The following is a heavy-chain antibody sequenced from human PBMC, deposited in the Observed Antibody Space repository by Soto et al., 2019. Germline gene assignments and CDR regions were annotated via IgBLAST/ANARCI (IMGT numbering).Heavy chain of an antibody. Sequence: PSETLSLTCAVAGGSCKSGRYSWSWIRQPPGKGLEWIGYVYHTLRNSYNPSLKSRVSISMDTSKNHFSLHLDYVTAADTAVYFCARDRAYFDAWGQGTLVTVSS. J-gene: IGHJ4*02. CDR1: GGSCKSGRYS. CDR3: ARDRAYFDA. CDR2: VYHTLRN. V-gene: IGHV4-61*01.